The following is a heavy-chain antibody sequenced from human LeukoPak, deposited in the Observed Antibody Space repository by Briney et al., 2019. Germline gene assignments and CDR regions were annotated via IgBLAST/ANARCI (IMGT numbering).Heavy chain of an antibody. V-gene: IGHV3-21*01. CDR3: ARDDRFLELPFDY. Sequence: GGSLRLSCAASGVTFRSYSMNWVRQAPGKGLEWVSSISSGSSYIYYADSVKGRFTISRDNAKNSLYLQMNSLRAEDTAVYYCARDDRFLELPFDYWGQGTLVTVSS. D-gene: IGHD3-3*01. CDR1: GVTFRSYS. J-gene: IGHJ4*02. CDR2: ISSGSSYI.